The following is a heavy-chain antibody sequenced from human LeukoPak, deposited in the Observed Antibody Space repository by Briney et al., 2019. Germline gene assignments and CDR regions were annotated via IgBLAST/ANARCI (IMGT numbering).Heavy chain of an antibody. CDR1: GFTFSNYN. CDR2: ISSSSSHI. CDR3: ARDSGVVGAILDY. Sequence: GGSLRLSCAASGFTFSNYNMNWVRQVPGKGLEWVSSISSSSSHIFYADSVKGRFTISRDNAKNSLYLQMNSLRAEDTAVYYCARDSGVVGAILDYWGQGTLVTVSS. J-gene: IGHJ4*02. D-gene: IGHD1-26*01. V-gene: IGHV3-21*01.